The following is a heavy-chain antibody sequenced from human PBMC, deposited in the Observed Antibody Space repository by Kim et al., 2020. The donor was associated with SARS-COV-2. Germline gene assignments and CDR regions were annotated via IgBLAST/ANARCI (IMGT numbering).Heavy chain of an antibody. D-gene: IGHD6-13*01. Sequence: NQAQKIQGRCTMNRDTSTSTVYMELSSLRSEDKAVYYCARGGSGTKAMDVWGQGTTVTVSS. J-gene: IGHJ6*02. V-gene: IGHV1-46*01. CDR3: ARGGSGTKAMDV.